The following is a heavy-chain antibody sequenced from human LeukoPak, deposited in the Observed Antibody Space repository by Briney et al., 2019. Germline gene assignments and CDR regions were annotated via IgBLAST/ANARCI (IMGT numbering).Heavy chain of an antibody. V-gene: IGHV1-69*05. CDR2: IIPIFGTA. J-gene: IGHJ3*02. CDR1: GGTFSSYP. D-gene: IGHD2-2*01. CDR3: ASPDIVVVPAAFAFDI. Sequence: SVKVSCKSCGGTFSSYPISWVRQPPGQGLEWMGGIIPIFGTANYAQKSQGRVTITTDESTSTAYMELSSLRSEDTAVYYCASPDIVVVPAAFAFDIWGQGTMVTVSS.